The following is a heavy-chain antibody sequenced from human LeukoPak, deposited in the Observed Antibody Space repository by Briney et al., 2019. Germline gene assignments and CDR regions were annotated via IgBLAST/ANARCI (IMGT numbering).Heavy chain of an antibody. J-gene: IGHJ3*02. CDR3: ARMRSITMIVELDAFDI. CDR2: INPNSGGT. CDR1: GYXFXXXY. V-gene: IGHV1-2*02. D-gene: IGHD3-22*01. Sequence: GYXFXXXYMXXXRQAPGQGREGMGWINPNSGGTNYAQKFQGRLTIPRDTSASTAYMELSSLRSEDTAVYYCARMRSITMIVELDAFDIWGQATILTVSS.